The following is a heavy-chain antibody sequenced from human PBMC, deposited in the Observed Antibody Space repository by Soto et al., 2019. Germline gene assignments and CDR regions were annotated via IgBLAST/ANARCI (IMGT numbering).Heavy chain of an antibody. D-gene: IGHD6-19*01. CDR1: GGSISSGGYS. Sequence: QLQLQESGSGLVKPSQTLSLTCAVSGGSISSGGYSWSWIRQPPGKGLEWIGYIYHSGSTYYNPSLTSRVTISVDRSKNQFSLKLSSVTAADTAVYYCASAGGLGAVAADYWGKGTLVTSAS. CDR2: IYHSGST. V-gene: IGHV4-30-2*01. J-gene: IGHJ4*02. CDR3: ASAGGLGAVAADY.